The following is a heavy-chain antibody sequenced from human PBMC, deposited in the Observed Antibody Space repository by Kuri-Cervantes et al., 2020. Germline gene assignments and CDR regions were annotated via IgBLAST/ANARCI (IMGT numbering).Heavy chain of an antibody. V-gene: IGHV4-30-2*02. CDR2: IYHSGST. CDR1: GGSISSGGYS. D-gene: IGHD6-19*01. CDR3: GRFSYHSSGRNYYFDQ. J-gene: IGHJ4*02. Sequence: SETLSLTCAVSGGSISSGGYSWSWIRQPPGKGLEWIGYIYHSGSTYYNPSLKSRVTISVDTSKNQFSLKLSSVTAADTAMYYCGRFSYHSSGRNYYFDQWGQGTLVTVSS.